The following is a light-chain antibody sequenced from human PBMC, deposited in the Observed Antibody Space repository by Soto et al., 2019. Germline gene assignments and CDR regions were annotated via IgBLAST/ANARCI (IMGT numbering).Light chain of an antibody. CDR2: IDH. CDR1: SSNIEGNT. J-gene: IGLJ7*01. CDR3: ATWDDDLSAAV. Sequence: QSALTQPPSLSGTPGQSVTISCSGSSSNIEGNTVHWYQHLPGTAPKLLIYIDHNRPSGIPDRFSGSKSGTSASLAIGGLQSEDEADYYCATWDDDLSAAVFGGGTQLTVL. V-gene: IGLV1-44*01.